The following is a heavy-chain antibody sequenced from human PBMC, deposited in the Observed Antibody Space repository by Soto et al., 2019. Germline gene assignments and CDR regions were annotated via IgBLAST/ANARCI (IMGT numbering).Heavy chain of an antibody. CDR3: AGLSIAAAGTFDWFDP. CDR2: INPNSGGT. D-gene: IGHD6-13*01. Sequence: ASVKVSCKASGYTFTGYYMHWVRQAPGQGVEWMGWINPNSGGTNYAQKFQGRVTMTRDTSISTAYMELSRLRSDDTAVYYCAGLSIAAAGTFDWFDPWGQGTLVTVSS. CDR1: GYTFTGYY. V-gene: IGHV1-2*02. J-gene: IGHJ5*02.